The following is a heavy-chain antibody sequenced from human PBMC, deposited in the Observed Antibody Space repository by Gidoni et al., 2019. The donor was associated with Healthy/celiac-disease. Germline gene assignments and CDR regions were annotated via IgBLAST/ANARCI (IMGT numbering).Heavy chain of an antibody. D-gene: IGHD6-13*01. CDR1: SGSFSGYY. Sequence: QVQLQPWGAGLLKPSETLSLTCAVYSGSFSGYYWSWIRQPPGKGREWIGEINHSGSTTYNPSLKSRVTISVDTSKNQFSRKLSSVTAADTAVYYCARGGYSYAFDIWGQGTMVTVSS. CDR3: ARGGYSYAFDI. CDR2: INHSGST. J-gene: IGHJ3*02. V-gene: IGHV4-34*01.